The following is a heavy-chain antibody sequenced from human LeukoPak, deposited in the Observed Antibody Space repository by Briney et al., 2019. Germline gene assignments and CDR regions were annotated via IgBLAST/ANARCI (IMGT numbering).Heavy chain of an antibody. CDR3: ARAPAYAVNWFDP. V-gene: IGHV4-39*07. Sequence: ASETLSLTCTVSGGSISSSSYYWGWIRQPPGKGLEWIGSIYYSGSTYYNPSLKSRVTISVDKSKNQFSLKLSSVTAADTAVYYCARAPAYAVNWFDPWGQGTLVTVSS. CDR2: IYYSGST. CDR1: GGSISSSSYY. D-gene: IGHD4-17*01. J-gene: IGHJ5*02.